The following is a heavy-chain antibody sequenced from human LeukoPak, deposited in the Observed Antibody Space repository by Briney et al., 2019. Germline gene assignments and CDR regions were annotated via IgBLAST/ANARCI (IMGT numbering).Heavy chain of an antibody. CDR1: GFTFNNYA. CDR2: ISGSGGNT. V-gene: IGHV3-23*01. J-gene: IGHJ4*02. Sequence: GGSLRLSCAASGFTFNNYAMNWVRQAPGKGLEWVSSISGSGGNTYYADSVKGRFTISRDNSKNTLYLQMNSLRAEDTALYFCAQWSRYFDYWGQGTLVTVSS. D-gene: IGHD1-26*01. CDR3: AQWSRYFDY.